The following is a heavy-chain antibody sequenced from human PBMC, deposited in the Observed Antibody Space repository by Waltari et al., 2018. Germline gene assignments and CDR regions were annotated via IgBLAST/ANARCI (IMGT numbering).Heavy chain of an antibody. Sequence: QVQLQESGPGLVKPSGTLSLTCAVSGGSISSSNWWSWVRQPPGKGLEWVGEIYHSGSTNYNPPLRSRVTISVDKSTNQFSLKLSSVTAADTAVYYCASVYSSSWYDYWGQGTLVTVSS. V-gene: IGHV4-4*02. D-gene: IGHD6-13*01. CDR3: ASVYSSSWYDY. CDR1: GGSISSSNW. CDR2: IYHSGST. J-gene: IGHJ4*02.